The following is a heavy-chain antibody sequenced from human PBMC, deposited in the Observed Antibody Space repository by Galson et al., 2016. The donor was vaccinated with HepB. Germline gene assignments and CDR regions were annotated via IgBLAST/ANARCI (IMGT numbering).Heavy chain of an antibody. D-gene: IGHD3-22*01. CDR1: GFSFNNYA. J-gene: IGHJ4*02. Sequence: SLRLSCAASGFSFNNYAMSWVRQAPGKGLEWVSGIRGSGGSTYPADSVKGRFTISRDNSKNTLYLQMNSLRAEDTAVYYCAKEDSMIVVGGFDYWGQGTLVTVSS. CDR2: IRGSGGST. V-gene: IGHV3-23*01. CDR3: AKEDSMIVVGGFDY.